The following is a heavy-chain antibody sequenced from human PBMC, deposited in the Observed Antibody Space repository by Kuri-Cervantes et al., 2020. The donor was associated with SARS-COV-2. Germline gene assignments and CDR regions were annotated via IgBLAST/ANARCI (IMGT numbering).Heavy chain of an antibody. V-gene: IGHV3-21*01. CDR2: ISSGSSYI. J-gene: IGHJ6*02. CDR3: ARDSSRITIFGVVTRYGMDV. CDR1: GFTFTGYS. D-gene: IGHD3-3*01. Sequence: GESLKISCVASGFTFTGYSLNWVRQAPGKGLEWVSSISSGSSYIYYADSVKGRFTISRDNAKNSLYLQMNSLRAEDTAVYYCARDSSRITIFGVVTRYGMDVWGQGTTVTVSS.